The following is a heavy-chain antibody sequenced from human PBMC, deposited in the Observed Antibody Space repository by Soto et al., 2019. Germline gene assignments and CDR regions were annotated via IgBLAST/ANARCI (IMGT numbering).Heavy chain of an antibody. V-gene: IGHV4-30-2*01. CDR2: IYHSGST. J-gene: IGHJ4*02. CDR3: ARGMTTVTTFDY. CDR1: GGSISSGGYS. Sequence: QLRLQESGSGLVKPSQTLSLTCAGSGGSISSGGYSWSWIRQPPGKGLEWIGYIYHSGSTYYNPSLKSRVTISVDRSKNQVSLKLSSVTAADTAMYYCARGMTTVTTFDYWGQGTLVTVSS. D-gene: IGHD4-17*01.